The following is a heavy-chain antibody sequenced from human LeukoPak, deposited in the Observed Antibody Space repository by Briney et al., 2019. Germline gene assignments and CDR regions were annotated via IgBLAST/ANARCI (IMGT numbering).Heavy chain of an antibody. CDR3: ARGDDFWSGYPNFDY. Sequence: ASVKVSCKASGYTFTSYFMHWVRQAPGQGLEWMGIINPSDRSTSYAQKFQGRVTVTRDTSTSTVYMELRSLTSEDTAVYYCARGDDFWSGYPNFDYWGQGTLVTVSS. D-gene: IGHD3-3*01. V-gene: IGHV1-46*01. J-gene: IGHJ4*02. CDR1: GYTFTSYF. CDR2: INPSDRST.